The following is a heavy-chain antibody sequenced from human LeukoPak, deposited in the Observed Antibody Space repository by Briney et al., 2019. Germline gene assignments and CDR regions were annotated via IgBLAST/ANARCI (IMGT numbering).Heavy chain of an antibody. CDR1: GYSISSGYY. V-gene: IGHV4-38-2*02. CDR2: IYHSGST. J-gene: IGHJ3*02. CDR3: ARETRDAFDI. Sequence: SETLSLTCTVSGYSISSGYYWGWIRQPPGKGLEWIGSIYHSGSTYYNPSLKSRVTISVDTSKNQFSLKLSSVTAADTAVYYCARETRDAFDIWGQGTMVTDSS.